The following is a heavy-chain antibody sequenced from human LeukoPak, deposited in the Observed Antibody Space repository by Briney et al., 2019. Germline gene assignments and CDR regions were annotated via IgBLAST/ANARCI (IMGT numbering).Heavy chain of an antibody. CDR2: ISAYNGNT. V-gene: IGHV1-18*01. Sequence: ASVKVSCKASGYTFTSYGISWVRQAPGQGLEWMGWISAYNGNTNYAQKLQGRVTMTTDTSTSTAYMELRSLRSDDTAVYYCASALTGTTFLYAFDIWGQGTMVTVSS. CDR3: ASALTGTTFLYAFDI. CDR1: GYTFTSYG. D-gene: IGHD1-1*01. J-gene: IGHJ3*02.